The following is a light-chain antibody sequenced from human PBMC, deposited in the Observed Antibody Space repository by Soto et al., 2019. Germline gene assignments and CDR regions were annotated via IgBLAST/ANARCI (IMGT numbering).Light chain of an antibody. Sequence: EILLTQSPGTLSLSPGVRATLSCRASQSVNSNYLAWYQRKPGQAPRLLIYGASSRATGIPDRFSGSGSGTDFTLTISRLEPEDFAVYYCQQYGTSSYTFGQGTKLEIK. J-gene: IGKJ2*01. V-gene: IGKV3-20*01. CDR1: QSVNSNY. CDR3: QQYGTSSYT. CDR2: GAS.